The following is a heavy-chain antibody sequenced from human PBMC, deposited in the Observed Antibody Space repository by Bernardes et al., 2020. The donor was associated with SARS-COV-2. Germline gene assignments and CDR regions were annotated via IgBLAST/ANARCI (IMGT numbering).Heavy chain of an antibody. Sequence: GGSLRLSCAASGFTFSRYWMSWLRQAPGKGLEWVANINQDGSQRNYVDSVRGRFTISRDNAANSLFLQLNSLRDEDTAIYYCAQHPSSSFDNWGLGTLVTVSS. CDR3: AQHPSSSFDN. CDR2: INQDGSQR. CDR1: GFTFSRYW. V-gene: IGHV3-7*02. J-gene: IGHJ4*02. D-gene: IGHD6-13*01.